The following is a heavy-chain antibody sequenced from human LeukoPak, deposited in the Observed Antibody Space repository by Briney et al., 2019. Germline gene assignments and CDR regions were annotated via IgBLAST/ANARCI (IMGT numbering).Heavy chain of an antibody. Sequence: PGGSLRLSCAASGFTFSSYSMNWVRQAPGKGLEWVSSISSSSSYIYYADSVKGRFTISRDNAKNSLYLQMNSLRAEDTAAYYCASLRGGIYYYYYYMDVWGKGTTVTVSS. V-gene: IGHV3-21*01. J-gene: IGHJ6*03. CDR1: GFTFSSYS. D-gene: IGHD3-16*01. CDR2: ISSSSSYI. CDR3: ASLRGGIYYYYYYMDV.